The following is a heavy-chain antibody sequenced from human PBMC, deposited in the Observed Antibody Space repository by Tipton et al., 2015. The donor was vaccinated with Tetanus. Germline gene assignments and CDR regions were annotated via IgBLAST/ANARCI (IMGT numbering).Heavy chain of an antibody. CDR3: ARGGDPGYFDF. J-gene: IGHJ4*02. CDR2: INHGGGS. D-gene: IGHD4-17*01. CDR1: GGSFSDYY. V-gene: IGHV4-34*01. Sequence: LRLSCAVSGGSFSDYYWTWIRQSPGKGLEWIGEINHGGGSNYNPSLKSRVTLSLDTSKNHFSLRLSSVTAADTAVYYCARGGDPGYFDFWGQGILVTVSS.